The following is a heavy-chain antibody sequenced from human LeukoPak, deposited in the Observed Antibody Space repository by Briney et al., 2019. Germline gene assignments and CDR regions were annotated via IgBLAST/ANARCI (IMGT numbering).Heavy chain of an antibody. CDR1: GFPFQDSG. J-gene: IGHJ4*02. CDR3: ARQTRGYVYYFDY. V-gene: IGHV3-20*04. CDR2: INWNGDTT. Sequence: GGSLRLSCAASGFPFQDSGLSWVRQAPGKGLEWISGINWNGDTTVYADSVKGRLTISRDNAKNSLYLQMNSLRADDTAFYYCARQTRGYVYYFDYWGQGTLVTVSS. D-gene: IGHD2-2*01.